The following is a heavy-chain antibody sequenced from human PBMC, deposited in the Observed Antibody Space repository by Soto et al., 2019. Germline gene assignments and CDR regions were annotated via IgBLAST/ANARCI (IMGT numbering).Heavy chain of an antibody. CDR1: GFTFSSYS. CDR3: ARVWYYYASESHDGY. Sequence: HPGGSLRLSCAASGFTFSSYSMNWVRQAPGKGLEWVSYISSSSTTIYYADSVKGRFTISRDNAKNSLYLQMNSLRAEDTAVYYCARVWYYYASESHDGYWGQGTLVPVSS. CDR2: ISSSSTTI. J-gene: IGHJ4*02. D-gene: IGHD3-10*01. V-gene: IGHV3-48*01.